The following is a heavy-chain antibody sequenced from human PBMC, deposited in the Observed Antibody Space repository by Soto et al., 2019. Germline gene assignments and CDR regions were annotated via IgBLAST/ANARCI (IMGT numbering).Heavy chain of an antibody. V-gene: IGHV3-23*01. CDR3: AKIPITIFGVVIIPSYYYMDV. J-gene: IGHJ6*03. D-gene: IGHD3-3*01. CDR1: GFTFSSYA. Sequence: EVQLLESGGGLVQPGGSRRLSCSASGFTFSSYAMSWVRQAPGKGLEWVSAISGSGGSTYYADSLKGRFTISRDNSKNTLYLQMNCLRAEDRAVYYCAKIPITIFGVVIIPSYYYMDVWGTGTTVNVSS. CDR2: ISGSGGST.